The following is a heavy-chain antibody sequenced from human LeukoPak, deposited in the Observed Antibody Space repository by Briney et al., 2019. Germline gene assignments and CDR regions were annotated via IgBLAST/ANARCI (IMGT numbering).Heavy chain of an antibody. Sequence: GGSLRLSCAASGFTFSSYEMNWVRQAPGKGLEWVSYISSSGSTIYYADSVKGRFTISRDNAKNSLYLQMNSLRAEDTAVYYCARGALEMATITSPYYFDYWGQGALVTVSS. V-gene: IGHV3-48*03. J-gene: IGHJ4*02. CDR2: ISSSGSTI. CDR1: GFTFSSYE. CDR3: ARGALEMATITSPYYFDY. D-gene: IGHD5-24*01.